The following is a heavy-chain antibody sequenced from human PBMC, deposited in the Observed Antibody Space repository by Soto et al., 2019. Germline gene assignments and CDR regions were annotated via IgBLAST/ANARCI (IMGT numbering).Heavy chain of an antibody. CDR1: GGSISSYY. Sequence: PSETLSLTCTVSGGSISSYYWSWIRQPPGKGLEWIGYIYYSGSTNYNPSLKSRVTISVDTSKNQFSLRLGSVTAAATPGNNGGRVWDRRNDYRNYFDYWSQGTLVTVSS. CDR2: IYYSGST. J-gene: IGHJ4*02. D-gene: IGHD4-4*01. CDR3: GRVWDRRNDYRNYFDY. V-gene: IGHV4-59*01.